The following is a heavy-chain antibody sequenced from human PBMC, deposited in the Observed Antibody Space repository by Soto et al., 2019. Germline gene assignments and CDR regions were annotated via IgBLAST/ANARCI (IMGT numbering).Heavy chain of an antibody. CDR3: ARDRPALLLTYYGMDV. J-gene: IGHJ6*02. CDR1: GGTFSSYA. D-gene: IGHD2-15*01. Sequence: SVKVSCKASGGTFSSYAISWVRQAPGQGLEWMGGIIPIFGTANYAQKFQGRVTITADESTSTAYMELSSLRSEDTAVYYCARDRPALLLTYYGMDVWGQGITVTVSS. V-gene: IGHV1-69*13. CDR2: IIPIFGTA.